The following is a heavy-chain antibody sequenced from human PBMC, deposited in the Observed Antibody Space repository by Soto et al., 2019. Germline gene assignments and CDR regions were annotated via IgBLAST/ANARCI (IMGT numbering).Heavy chain of an antibody. J-gene: IGHJ4*02. Sequence: SETLSLTCVVSGDSISSTHWWTWVRQTPGTGLEWIGEIYHTGSTKYNPSPKSRVTISVDRSKNQFSLKLSSVTAADTAVYYCARDGDEYCSGGSCYFFNYWGQGTLVTVSS. V-gene: IGHV4-4*02. CDR2: IYHTGST. D-gene: IGHD2-15*01. CDR1: GDSISSTHW. CDR3: ARDGDEYCSGGSCYFFNY.